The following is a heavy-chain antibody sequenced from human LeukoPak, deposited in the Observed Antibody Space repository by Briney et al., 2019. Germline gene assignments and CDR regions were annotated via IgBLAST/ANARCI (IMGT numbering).Heavy chain of an antibody. D-gene: IGHD5-18*01. CDR2: IIPILGTA. CDR1: GGTFSSYA. J-gene: IGHJ4*02. V-gene: IGHV1-69*13. CDR3: ARDAGYSYGTYYFDY. Sequence: SVEVSCKASGGTFSSYAISWVRQAPGQGLEWMGGIIPILGTANYAQKFQGRVTITADESTSTAYMELSSLRSEDTAVYYCARDAGYSYGTYYFDYWGQGTLVTVSS.